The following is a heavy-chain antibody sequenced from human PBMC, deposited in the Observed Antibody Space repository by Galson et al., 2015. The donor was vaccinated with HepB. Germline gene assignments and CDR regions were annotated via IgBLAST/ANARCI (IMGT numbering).Heavy chain of an antibody. D-gene: IGHD3-22*01. V-gene: IGHV1-18*01. J-gene: IGHJ3*02. Sequence: SVKVSCKASGYTFTSYGISWVRQAPGQGLEWMGWISAYNGNTNYAQKLQGRVTMTTDTSTSTAYMELRSLRSDDTAVYYCASEDPFYYYDSSGYSTTGAFDIWGQGTMVTVSS. CDR2: ISAYNGNT. CDR3: ASEDPFYYYDSSGYSTTGAFDI. CDR1: GYTFTSYG.